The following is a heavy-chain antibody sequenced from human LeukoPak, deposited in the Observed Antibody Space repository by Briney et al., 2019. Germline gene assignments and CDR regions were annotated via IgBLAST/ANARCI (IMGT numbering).Heavy chain of an antibody. Sequence: ASVKVSCKASGYTSTVHYIHWVRQAPGQGLEWLGRISPNSGVPNYAQKFQGRVTIARDTSVNTVYMELNGLKSDDTGAYYCAREVGYSTSWYGRFDPWGQGTVVTVSS. V-gene: IGHV1-2*05. CDR3: AREVGYSTSWYGRFDP. CDR1: GYTSTVHY. J-gene: IGHJ5*02. D-gene: IGHD6-13*01. CDR2: ISPNSGVP.